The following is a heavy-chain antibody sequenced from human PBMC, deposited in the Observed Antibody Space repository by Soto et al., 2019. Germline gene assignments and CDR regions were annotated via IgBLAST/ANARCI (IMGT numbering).Heavy chain of an antibody. J-gene: IGHJ6*03. CDR3: AKEDSGFSGYMDV. D-gene: IGHD3-10*01. CDR1: GFTFYNHG. V-gene: IGHV3-9*01. CDR2: ITWSSESM. Sequence: EVQLVESGGGLVQPGRSLRLSCVASGFTFYNHGMHWVRQAPGRGLEWVSGITWSSESMGYADSVKGRFTISRDNAKNSLYLQMNSLRPEDTALYYCAKEDSGFSGYMDVWGKGTTVTVSS.